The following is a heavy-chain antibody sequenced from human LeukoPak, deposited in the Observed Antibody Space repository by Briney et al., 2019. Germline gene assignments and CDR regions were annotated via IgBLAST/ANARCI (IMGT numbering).Heavy chain of an antibody. V-gene: IGHV5-51*01. CDR3: ARTNMVRGVTNWFDP. J-gene: IGHJ5*02. Sequence: GESLKISCKGSGYDFTNYFIAWVRQMPGKGLEWMGIIYPGDSDTRYSPSFQGQVTISADKSISTAYLQWSSLKASDTAMYYCARTNMVRGVTNWFDPWGQGTLVTVSS. CDR1: GYDFTNYF. D-gene: IGHD3-10*01. CDR2: IYPGDSDT.